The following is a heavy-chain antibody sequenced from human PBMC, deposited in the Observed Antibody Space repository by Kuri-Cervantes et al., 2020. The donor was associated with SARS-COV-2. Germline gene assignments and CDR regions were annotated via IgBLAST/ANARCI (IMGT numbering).Heavy chain of an antibody. Sequence: GESLKISCAASGFTFSSYAMHWVRQAPGKGLEYVSAISSNGGSTYYADSVKGRLTISRDNSKNTLYLQMGSLRAEDMAVYYCARYPFDYWGQGTLVTVSS. D-gene: IGHD2-2*01. CDR1: GFTFSSYA. J-gene: IGHJ4*02. CDR2: ISSNGGST. V-gene: IGHV3-64*02. CDR3: ARYPFDY.